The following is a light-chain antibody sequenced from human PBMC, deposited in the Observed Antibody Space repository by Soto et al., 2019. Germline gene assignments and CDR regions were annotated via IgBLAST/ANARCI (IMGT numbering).Light chain of an antibody. V-gene: IGLV2-8*01. CDR2: EVS. CDR3: SSYAGSNNYV. CDR1: SSDVGRYKY. Sequence: QSALTQPPSASGSPGQSVTNTCTGTSSDVGRYKYVSWYQQHPGKAPKVMIHEVSNRPSGVPDRFSGSKSGNTASLTVSGLQAEDEADYYCSSYAGSNNYVFGTGTKVTVL. J-gene: IGLJ1*01.